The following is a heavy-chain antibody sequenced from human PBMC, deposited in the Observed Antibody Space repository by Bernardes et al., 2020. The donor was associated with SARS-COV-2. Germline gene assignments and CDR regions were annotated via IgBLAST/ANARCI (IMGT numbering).Heavy chain of an antibody. V-gene: IGHV4-59*08. CDR1: GGSIPNYY. CDR3: ARHGGSGWYALAAGEGLDY. CDR2: IYSSGST. D-gene: IGHD6-19*01. Sequence: SATLALTCTVSGGSIPNYYWSWIRQPPGPGLEWIGYIYSSGSTKSNPSLKSRVTISVDTSKNQFSLKLSSVTAADTAVYYCARHGGSGWYALAAGEGLDYWGQGTQVTVSS. J-gene: IGHJ4*02.